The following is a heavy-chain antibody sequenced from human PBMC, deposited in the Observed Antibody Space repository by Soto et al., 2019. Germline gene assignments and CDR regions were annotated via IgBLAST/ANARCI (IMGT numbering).Heavy chain of an antibody. D-gene: IGHD3-3*01. V-gene: IGHV3-30*04. J-gene: IGHJ4*02. CDR2: ISSDGRNK. CDR3: AREAIFGVVREYCFDY. Sequence: QVQLVESGGGVVQPGRSLRLSCAASGFTFTRHAMHWVRQAPGKGLECVAVISSDGRNKYYADSVKGQFTISRDNSKNTVYLQMDSLRVEDTAVYYCAREAIFGVVREYCFDYWGQGTLVTVSS. CDR1: GFTFTRHA.